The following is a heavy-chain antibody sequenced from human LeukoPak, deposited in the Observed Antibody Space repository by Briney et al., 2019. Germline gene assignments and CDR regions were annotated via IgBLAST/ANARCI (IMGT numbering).Heavy chain of an antibody. CDR2: IYSGGST. CDR1: GFTVSSNY. J-gene: IGHJ6*03. D-gene: IGHD3-22*01. CDR3: ARGGGSSGYYAHYYYYYMDV. V-gene: IGHV3-53*05. Sequence: GGSLRLSCAASGFTVSSNYMSWVRQAPGKGLEWVSVIYSGGSTYYADSVKGRFTISRDNSKNTLYLQMGSLRAEDMAVYYCARGGGSSGYYAHYYYYYMDVWGKGTTVTVSS.